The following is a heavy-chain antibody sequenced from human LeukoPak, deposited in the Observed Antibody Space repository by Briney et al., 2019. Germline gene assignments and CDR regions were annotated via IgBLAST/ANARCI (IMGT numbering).Heavy chain of an antibody. J-gene: IGHJ5*02. V-gene: IGHV3-23*01. CDR1: GFTFSSYA. Sequence: GGSLRLSCAASGFTFSSYAMSWVRQAPGKGLEWVSAISGSGGSTYYADSVKGRFTISRDNSKNTLYLQMNSLRAEDTAVYYCAKVGSSSWYFNWFDPWGQGTLVTVSS. D-gene: IGHD6-13*01. CDR2: ISGSGGST. CDR3: AKVGSSSWYFNWFDP.